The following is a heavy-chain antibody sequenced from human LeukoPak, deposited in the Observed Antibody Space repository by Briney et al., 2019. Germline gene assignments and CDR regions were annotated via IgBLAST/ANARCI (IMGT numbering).Heavy chain of an antibody. CDR2: ISDDSSFT. CDR3: AKGRCSGPGCDSFDY. D-gene: IGHD5-12*01. Sequence: GGSLRLSCAASGLVFGKYAMAWVRQAPGKGLECVSIISDDSSFTYYLDSVKGRSTIFRDNSKNTLYLLMNSLKAEDTAVYYCAKGRCSGPGCDSFDYWGQGALVTVSS. J-gene: IGHJ4*02. CDR1: GLVFGKYA. V-gene: IGHV3-23*01.